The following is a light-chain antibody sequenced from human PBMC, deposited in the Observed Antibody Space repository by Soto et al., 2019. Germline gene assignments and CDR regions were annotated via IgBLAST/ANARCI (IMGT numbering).Light chain of an antibody. CDR3: SSYTIGSTLV. CDR2: DVT. V-gene: IGLV2-14*03. J-gene: IGLJ1*01. CDR1: SSDVGAYNS. Sequence: QSVLTQAASVSGSHGHSPTISKPGTSSDVGAYNSVSWYQQYPGKAPKLMIYDVTNRPSGVSTRFSGSKSGNTASLTISGLQAEDEADYYCSSYTIGSTLVFGTGTKVTVL.